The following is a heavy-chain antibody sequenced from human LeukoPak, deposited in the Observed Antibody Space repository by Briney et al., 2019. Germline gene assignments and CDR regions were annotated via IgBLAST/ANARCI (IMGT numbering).Heavy chain of an antibody. CDR1: GGSISSYY. D-gene: IGHD2-2*01. CDR2: IYTSGNT. CDR3: ARWRDKFSTRVDPGAFDI. Sequence: SETLSLTCTVSGGSISSYYWTWIRQPAGKGLEWIGRIYTSGNTNYNPSLKSRVTMSVDTSKNQFSLKLSSVTAADTAVYYCARWRDKFSTRVDPGAFDIWCQGTMVTVSS. J-gene: IGHJ3*02. V-gene: IGHV4-4*07.